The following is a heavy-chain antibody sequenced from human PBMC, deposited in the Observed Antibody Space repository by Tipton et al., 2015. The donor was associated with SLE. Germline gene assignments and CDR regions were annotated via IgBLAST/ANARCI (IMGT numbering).Heavy chain of an antibody. J-gene: IGHJ4*02. CDR2: ISYSGRS. CDR1: GVSISDHS. Sequence: TLSLTCTVSGVSISDHSWGWIRQPPGKGLEWIGYISYSGRSNYNPSLKSQVTISLDTSKNQVSLKVSSVTPADTAVYYCARRFRESYYFDFWGQGTLVTVSS. CDR3: ARRFRESYYFDF. V-gene: IGHV4-59*08. D-gene: IGHD2/OR15-2a*01.